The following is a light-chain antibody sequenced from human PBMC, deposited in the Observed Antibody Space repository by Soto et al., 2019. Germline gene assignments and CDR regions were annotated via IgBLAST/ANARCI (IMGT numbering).Light chain of an antibody. J-gene: IGKJ4*01. CDR1: QSVSNN. Sequence: EIVMTQSPATLSVSPGERATVPCRASQSVSNNLAWYQQKAGQAPRLLIYGASTRATGIPARFSGSGYETEFTLTISSLQSEDFAVYYCQEYNNWSLTFGGGTKVDNK. CDR3: QEYNNWSLT. V-gene: IGKV3-15*01. CDR2: GAS.